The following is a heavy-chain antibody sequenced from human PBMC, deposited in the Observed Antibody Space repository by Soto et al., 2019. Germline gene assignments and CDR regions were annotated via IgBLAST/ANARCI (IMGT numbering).Heavy chain of an antibody. CDR3: ARGQVVAAQH. V-gene: IGHV4-59*01. Sequence: SETLSLTCTVSGASITTYYWSWIRQPPGKGLEWIGYISYSGSTDYNPSLKSRVTISFDASKNQISLQVRSATAADTAVYYCARGQVVAAQHWGQGTLVTVSS. CDR1: GASITTYY. CDR2: ISYSGST. D-gene: IGHD2-15*01. J-gene: IGHJ4*02.